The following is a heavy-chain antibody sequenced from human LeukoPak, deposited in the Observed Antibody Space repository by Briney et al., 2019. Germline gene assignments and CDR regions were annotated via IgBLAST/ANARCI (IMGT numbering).Heavy chain of an antibody. V-gene: IGHV3-30*18. CDR2: ISYDGSNK. Sequence: PGRSLRLSCAASGFTFSSYGMHWVRQAPGKGLEWVAVISYDGSNKYYADSVKGRFTISRDNSKNTLYLQMNSLRAEDAAVYYCAKSLYCSSTSCYDGFDPWGQGTLVTVSS. CDR1: GFTFSSYG. J-gene: IGHJ5*02. D-gene: IGHD2-2*01. CDR3: AKSLYCSSTSCYDGFDP.